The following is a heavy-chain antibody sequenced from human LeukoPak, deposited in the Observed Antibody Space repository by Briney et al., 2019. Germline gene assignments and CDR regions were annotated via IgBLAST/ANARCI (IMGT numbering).Heavy chain of an antibody. Sequence: GGSLRLSCAASGFTFSSYGMHWVRQAPGKGLEWVAFIRYDGSNKYYADSVKGRFTISRDNSKNTLYLQMNSLRAEDTAVYYCAKDGGSYRQTYFDYWGQGTLVTVSS. CDR2: IRYDGSNK. J-gene: IGHJ4*02. V-gene: IGHV3-30*02. D-gene: IGHD1-26*01. CDR1: GFTFSSYG. CDR3: AKDGGSYRQTYFDY.